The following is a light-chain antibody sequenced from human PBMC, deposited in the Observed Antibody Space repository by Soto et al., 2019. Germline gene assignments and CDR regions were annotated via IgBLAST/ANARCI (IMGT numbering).Light chain of an antibody. Sequence: DIQMTQSPSSVSASVGAPVPITCRARQDINSRLAWCQQHPGRPPQYVIQAATRLQSGFPSRFAGSGSGRDFTLTIHTLQPEDSATYYCLQVANFPRTFGQGTKVDIK. CDR3: LQVANFPRT. CDR1: QDINSR. V-gene: IGKV1-12*01. J-gene: IGKJ1*01. CDR2: AAT.